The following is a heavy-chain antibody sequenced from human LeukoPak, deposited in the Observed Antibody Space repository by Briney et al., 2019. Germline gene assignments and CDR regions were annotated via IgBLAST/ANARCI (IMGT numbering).Heavy chain of an antibody. Sequence: GESLRLSCAASGFTFSSYAIHWVRQAPGKGLEWVAVISYDGDNKYYADSVKGRFTISRDNSKNTMYLQMNSLRAEDTAVYYCARDALVRGVITAPDYWGQGTLVTVSS. CDR3: ARDALVRGVITAPDY. V-gene: IGHV3-30-3*01. CDR2: ISYDGDNK. D-gene: IGHD3-10*01. J-gene: IGHJ4*02. CDR1: GFTFSSYA.